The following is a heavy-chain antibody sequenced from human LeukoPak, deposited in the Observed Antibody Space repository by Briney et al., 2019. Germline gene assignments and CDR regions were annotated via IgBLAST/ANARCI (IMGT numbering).Heavy chain of an antibody. Sequence: ASVKVSCKASGYTFTTSGISWVRQAPGQGLEWMGWTSGYNGNTNYAQKFQGRLTMTTDTSTSTAYMELRSLRSDDTAMYYCARDLSIVVVPVALDKWGQGSLVTVSS. D-gene: IGHD2-2*01. J-gene: IGHJ4*02. V-gene: IGHV1-18*01. CDR2: TSGYNGNT. CDR3: ARDLSIVVVPVALDK. CDR1: GYTFTTSG.